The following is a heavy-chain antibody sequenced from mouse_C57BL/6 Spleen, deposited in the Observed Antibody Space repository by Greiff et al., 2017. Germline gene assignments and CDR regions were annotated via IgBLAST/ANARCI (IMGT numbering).Heavy chain of an antibody. CDR2: IYPGSGNT. V-gene: IGHV1-66*01. D-gene: IGHD4-1*01. CDR3: ARNWEGGY. Sequence: VQLQQSGPELVQPGASVKISCKASGYSFTSYYIHWVKQRPGQGLAWIGWIYPGSGNTKYNEKFKGKATLTADTSSSTAYMQLSSLTSEDSAVYYWARNWEGGYWGQGTTLTVSS. CDR1: GYSFTSYY. J-gene: IGHJ2*01.